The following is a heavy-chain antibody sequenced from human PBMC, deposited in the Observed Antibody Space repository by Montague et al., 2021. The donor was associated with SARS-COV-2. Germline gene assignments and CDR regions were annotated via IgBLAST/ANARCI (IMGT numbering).Heavy chain of an antibody. CDR2: IYYSGST. CDR3: AGTYYDFWSGFIHYYYMDV. J-gene: IGHJ6*03. Sequence: SETLSLTCTVSGDSITSDVSYWSWIRQPPGKGLEWIGYIYYSGSTNYNPSLKSRVTISVDTSKNQFSLKLSSVTAADTAVYYCAGTYYDFWSGFIHYYYMDVWGKGTTVTVSS. CDR1: GDSITSDVSY. V-gene: IGHV4-61*08. D-gene: IGHD3-3*01.